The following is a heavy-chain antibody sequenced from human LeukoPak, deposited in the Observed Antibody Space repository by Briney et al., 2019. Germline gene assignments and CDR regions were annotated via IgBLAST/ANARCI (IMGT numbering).Heavy chain of an antibody. CDR2: VSGSGYNT. Sequence: GGSLRLSCAASGFTFSSYAMNWVRQAPGKGLEWVSTVSGSGYNTYYADSVKGRFTISRDNFKNTLYLQMNSLRAEDMAVYYCARGVSGDSSGYGYYFDYWGQGTLVTVSS. V-gene: IGHV3-23*01. CDR3: ARGVSGDSSGYGYYFDY. CDR1: GFTFSSYA. J-gene: IGHJ4*02. D-gene: IGHD3-22*01.